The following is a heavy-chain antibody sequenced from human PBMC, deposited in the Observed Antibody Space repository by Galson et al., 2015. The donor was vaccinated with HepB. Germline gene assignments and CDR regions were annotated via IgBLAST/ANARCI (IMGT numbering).Heavy chain of an antibody. CDR3: ARDGAGSGGNKDYFDY. V-gene: IGHV1-3*01. CDR2: INAGNGNT. Sequence: SVKVSCKASGYTFTSYAMHWVRQAPGQRLEWMGWINAGNGNTKYSQKFQGRVTITRDTSASTAYMELSSLRSEDTAVYYCARDGAGSGGNKDYFDYWGQGTLVTVSS. CDR1: GYTFTSYA. D-gene: IGHD4-23*01. J-gene: IGHJ4*02.